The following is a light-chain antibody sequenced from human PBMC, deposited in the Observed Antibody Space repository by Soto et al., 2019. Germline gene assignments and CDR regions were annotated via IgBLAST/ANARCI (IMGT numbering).Light chain of an antibody. J-gene: IGKJ1*01. Sequence: ENVLTQSSATLPLSPRERTTLSCRASKSIANRYLTWYQQKPGQAPRLLIYDASSRATGIPDRFSGSGSGTDFTLTISRLEPEDFAVYYCQQCNHWPPWTFGQGTRVEI. V-gene: IGKV3D-20*02. CDR3: QQCNHWPPWT. CDR2: DAS. CDR1: KSIANRY.